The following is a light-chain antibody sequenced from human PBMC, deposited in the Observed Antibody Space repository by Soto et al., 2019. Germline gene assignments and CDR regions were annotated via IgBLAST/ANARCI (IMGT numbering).Light chain of an antibody. CDR2: GAS. V-gene: IGKV3-15*01. CDR1: QSVSSN. J-gene: IGKJ4*01. Sequence: EIVVTQSPATLSVSPGERATLSCRASQSVSSNLAWYQQKPGQAPRLLINGASTRATGIPARFSGSGSGTEFTLTISSLEPEDFAVYYCQQRSNWPSLTFGGGTKVDIK. CDR3: QQRSNWPSLT.